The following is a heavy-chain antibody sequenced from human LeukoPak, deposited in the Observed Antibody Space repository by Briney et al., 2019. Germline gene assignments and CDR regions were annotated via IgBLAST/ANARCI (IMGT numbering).Heavy chain of an antibody. Sequence: SVKVSCKASGGTFSSYAISWVRQAPGQGLEWMGGIIPISGTANYAQKFQGRVTITADESTSTAYMELSSLRSEDTAVYYCARDRDIVVVPAAIDSYYYYMDVWGKGTTVTVSS. V-gene: IGHV1-69*13. J-gene: IGHJ6*03. CDR1: GGTFSSYA. D-gene: IGHD2-2*02. CDR3: ARDRDIVVVPAAIDSYYYYMDV. CDR2: IIPISGTA.